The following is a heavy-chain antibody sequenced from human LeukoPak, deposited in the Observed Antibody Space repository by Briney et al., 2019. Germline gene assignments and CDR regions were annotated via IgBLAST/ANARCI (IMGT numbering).Heavy chain of an antibody. CDR3: AKRGVVIRVILVGFHKEAYYFDS. J-gene: IGHJ4*02. D-gene: IGHD3-22*01. V-gene: IGHV3-23*01. Sequence: GGSLRLSCAVSGITLSNYGMAWVRQAPGKGLEWVASLSASGGGTSHADSVRGRITISRDNAKNTLYLQMNSLRAEDTAVYFCAKRGVVIRVILVGFHKEAYYFDSWGQGVLVTVFS. CDR1: GITLSNYG. CDR2: LSASGGGT.